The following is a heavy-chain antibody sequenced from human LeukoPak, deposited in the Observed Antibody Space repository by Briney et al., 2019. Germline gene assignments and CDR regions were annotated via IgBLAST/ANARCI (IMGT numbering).Heavy chain of an antibody. Sequence: GGSLRLSCAASGFTFSSYGMHWVRQAPGKGLEWVAVIWYDGSNKYYADSVKGRFTISRDNSKNTLYLQMNSLRAEDTAVYYCAKGYDILTGYYRIDRRRDYFDYWGQGTLVTVSS. CDR3: AKGYDILTGYYRIDRRRDYFDY. CDR1: GFTFSSYG. CDR2: IWYDGSNK. D-gene: IGHD3-9*01. J-gene: IGHJ4*02. V-gene: IGHV3-33*06.